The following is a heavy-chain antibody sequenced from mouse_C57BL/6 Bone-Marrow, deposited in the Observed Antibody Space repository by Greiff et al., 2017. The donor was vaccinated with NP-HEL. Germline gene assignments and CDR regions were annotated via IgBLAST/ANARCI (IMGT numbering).Heavy chain of an antibody. CDR3: SHYGLLRPFAY. Sequence: QVQLQQPGAELVKPGASVKLSCKASGYTFTSYWMQWVKQRPGQGLEWIGEIDPSDSYTNYNQKFKGKATLTVDTSSSTAYMQLSSLTSEDSAVYSSSHYGLLRPFAYWTHWTLVTVSA. CDR1: GYTFTSYW. D-gene: IGHD1-1*01. CDR2: IDPSDSYT. V-gene: IGHV1-50*01. J-gene: IGHJ3*01.